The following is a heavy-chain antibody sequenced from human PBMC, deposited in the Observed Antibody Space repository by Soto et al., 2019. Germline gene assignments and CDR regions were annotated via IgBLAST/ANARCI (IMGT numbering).Heavy chain of an antibody. CDR1: GSTFTAYS. J-gene: IGHJ4*02. Sequence: ASVKVSCKASGSTFTAYSMHWVRQAPGQGLEWMGWINVGNGNTKYSQKFQGRVTITRDTSASTAYMELSSLRSEDTATYYCAREPGSGNFYYYLDYWGQGTQVTVSS. CDR3: AREPGSGNFYYYLDY. V-gene: IGHV1-3*01. D-gene: IGHD3-10*01. CDR2: INVGNGNT.